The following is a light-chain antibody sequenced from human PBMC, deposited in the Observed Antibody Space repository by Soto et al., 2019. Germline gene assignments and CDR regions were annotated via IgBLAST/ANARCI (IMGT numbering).Light chain of an antibody. CDR3: QPWDTGSRVV. Sequence: QSVLTQSPSASASLGASVKLTCTLNSGHSSYAIAWHQQQPEKGPRYLMKLNSDGSHSKGDGIPDRFSGSSSGAERYLTISSLQSEDEADYYCQPWDTGSRVVFGGGTKLTVL. CDR2: LNSDGSH. J-gene: IGLJ2*01. CDR1: SGHSSYA. V-gene: IGLV4-69*01.